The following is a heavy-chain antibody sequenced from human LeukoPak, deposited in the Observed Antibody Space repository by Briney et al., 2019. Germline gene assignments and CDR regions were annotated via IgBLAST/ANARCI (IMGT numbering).Heavy chain of an antibody. Sequence: SETLSLTCAVSGYSISSGYYWGWIRQPPGKGLEWIGSIYHSGSTYYNPSLKSRVTISVVTSKNQFSLKLSSVTAADTAAYYCASPRGYYDSSGYLSNWFDPWGQGTLVTVSS. CDR1: GYSISSGYY. V-gene: IGHV4-38-2*01. J-gene: IGHJ5*02. CDR3: ASPRGYYDSSGYLSNWFDP. D-gene: IGHD3-22*01. CDR2: IYHSGST.